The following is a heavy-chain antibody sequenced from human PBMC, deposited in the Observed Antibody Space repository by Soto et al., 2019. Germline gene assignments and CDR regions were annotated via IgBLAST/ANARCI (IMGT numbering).Heavy chain of an antibody. CDR2: IYHSGST. CDR3: ATSGYSSSWYGTGFDY. J-gene: IGHJ4*02. D-gene: IGHD6-13*01. V-gene: IGHV4-4*02. Sequence: KPSETLSLTCAVSGGSISSSNWWSWVRQPPGKGLEWIGEIYHSGSTNYNPSLKSRVTISVDKSKNQFSLKLSSVTAADTAVYYCATSGYSSSWYGTGFDYWGQGTLVTVSS. CDR1: GGSISSSNW.